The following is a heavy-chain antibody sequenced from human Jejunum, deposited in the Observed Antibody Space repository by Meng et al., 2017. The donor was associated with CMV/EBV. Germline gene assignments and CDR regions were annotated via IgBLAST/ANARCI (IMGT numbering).Heavy chain of an antibody. Sequence: QGQLQEWGAGLLKPSEILSLTCAVYGGSFSGYYWSWIRQPPGKGLEWIGEINYRGSTNYSPSLKSRVTMSLDTSKNQFSLKLTSVTAADTAMYYCARCPRDDDSGYWFFDNWGQGTLVTVSS. CDR2: INYRGST. J-gene: IGHJ4*02. D-gene: IGHD3-22*01. CDR3: ARCPRDDDSGYWFFDN. V-gene: IGHV4-34*01. CDR1: GGSFSGYY.